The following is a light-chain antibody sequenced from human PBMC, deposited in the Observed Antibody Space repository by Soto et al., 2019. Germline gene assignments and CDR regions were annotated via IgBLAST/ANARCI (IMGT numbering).Light chain of an antibody. CDR3: QKCKVDPFT. CDR2: AAS. CDR1: QDIGNF. Sequence: VRRSHSLPTRSGSLGDKVTTTGQASQDIGNFLSWYQQKPGKVPKLLIYAASTLQSGVPSRFSGSGSGTDFTLTISSLQPEDVATYYCQKCKVDPFTFGGGAKVDI. V-gene: IGKV1-27*01. J-gene: IGKJ4*01.